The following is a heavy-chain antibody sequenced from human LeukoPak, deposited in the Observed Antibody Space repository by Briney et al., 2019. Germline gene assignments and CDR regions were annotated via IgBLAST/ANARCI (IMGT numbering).Heavy chain of an antibody. V-gene: IGHV1-8*01. CDR2: MNPNSGNT. J-gene: IGHJ4*02. CDR3: ARGLDYYDSSGYYPPGYY. D-gene: IGHD3-22*01. CDR1: GYTFTSYD. Sequence: ASVKVSCKASGYTFTSYDINWVRQATGQGLEWMGWMNPNSGNTGYAQKFQGRVTMTRNTSMGTAYMELSSLRSEDTAVYYCARGLDYYDSSGYYPPGYYWGQGTLVTVSS.